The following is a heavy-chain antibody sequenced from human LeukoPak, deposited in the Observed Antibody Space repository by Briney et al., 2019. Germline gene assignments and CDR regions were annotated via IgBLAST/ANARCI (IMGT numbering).Heavy chain of an antibody. J-gene: IGHJ6*02. V-gene: IGHV1-2*02. CDR2: INPTSGGT. CDR1: GYTFTGYY. D-gene: IGHD6-19*01. Sequence: ASLSVSSTASGYTFTGYYMHWVRQAPGQGLEWMGWINPTSGGTNYAQKFQGRVTMTRDTSISTAYMELCRLRSDDTAVYYCARESYDIAVAGYYYYYGMDVWGQGTTVTVSS. CDR3: ARESYDIAVAGYYYYYGMDV.